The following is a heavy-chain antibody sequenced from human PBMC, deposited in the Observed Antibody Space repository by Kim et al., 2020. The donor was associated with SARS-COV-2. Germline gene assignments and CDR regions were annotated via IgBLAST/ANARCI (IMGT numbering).Heavy chain of an antibody. CDR2: ISTNTGRP. Sequence: ASVKVSCKASGYTFTNYAVNWVRQAPGQGLEWMGWISTNTGRPVYARGFTGRFVFSFDKSVTTAYLQISGLKADDTAVYYCAHPSGPTVERDYYYSFDVWGQGTTITVSS. CDR3: AHPSGPTVERDYYYSFDV. V-gene: IGHV7-4-1*02. CDR1: GYTFTNYA. D-gene: IGHD1-26*01. J-gene: IGHJ6*02.